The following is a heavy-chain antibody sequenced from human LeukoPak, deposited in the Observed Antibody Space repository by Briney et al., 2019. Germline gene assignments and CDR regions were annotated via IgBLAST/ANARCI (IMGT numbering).Heavy chain of an antibody. CDR3: ARGQLDWFFDF. J-gene: IGHJ2*01. Sequence: ASVKVSCKASGYTFTKFGFNWVRQAPGQGLEWTGWISSSNGKTNYAQKFQGRVTMTTDTSTTTAFMELRSLRSDDTAVYYCARGQLDWFFDFWGHGTLVTVSS. D-gene: IGHD3-10*01. CDR2: ISSSNGKT. V-gene: IGHV1-18*01. CDR1: GYTFTKFG.